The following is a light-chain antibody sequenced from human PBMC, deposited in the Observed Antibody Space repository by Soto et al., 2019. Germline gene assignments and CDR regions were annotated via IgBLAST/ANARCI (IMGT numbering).Light chain of an antibody. Sequence: DIVLTQSPGTLSLSPGERATLSCRASQSVRGNYLAWYQQKPGQAPRLLIYGASSRATGIPDRFSGSGSGTDFTLTISRLEPEDFAVYYCQQYDSSPLYTFGQGTNLEIK. J-gene: IGKJ2*01. CDR1: QSVRGNY. CDR3: QQYDSSPLYT. V-gene: IGKV3-20*01. CDR2: GAS.